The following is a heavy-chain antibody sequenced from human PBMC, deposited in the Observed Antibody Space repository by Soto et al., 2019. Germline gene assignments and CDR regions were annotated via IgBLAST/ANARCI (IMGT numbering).Heavy chain of an antibody. D-gene: IGHD2-2*01. Sequence: ASVKVSCKASGYTFTSYAMHWMRQAPGQRLEWMGWINAGNGNTKYSQKFQGRVTITRDTSASTAYMELSSLRSEDTAVYYCARARPLYCSSTSCPPRGWFDPWGQGTLVTVSS. J-gene: IGHJ5*02. CDR1: GYTFTSYA. CDR3: ARARPLYCSSTSCPPRGWFDP. CDR2: INAGNGNT. V-gene: IGHV1-3*01.